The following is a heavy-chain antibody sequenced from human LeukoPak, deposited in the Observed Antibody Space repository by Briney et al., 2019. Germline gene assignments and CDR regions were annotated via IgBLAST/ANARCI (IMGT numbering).Heavy chain of an antibody. CDR3: AKSLSQSGSFRDAFDI. CDR1: GFTFSSYW. J-gene: IGHJ3*02. D-gene: IGHD1-26*01. Sequence: GGSLRLSCAASGFTFSSYWMSWVRQAPGKGLEWVANIKQDGSEKYYVDSVKGRFTISRDNAKNSLYLQMNSLRAEDTAVYYCAKSLSQSGSFRDAFDIWGQGTMVTVSS. CDR2: IKQDGSEK. V-gene: IGHV3-7*03.